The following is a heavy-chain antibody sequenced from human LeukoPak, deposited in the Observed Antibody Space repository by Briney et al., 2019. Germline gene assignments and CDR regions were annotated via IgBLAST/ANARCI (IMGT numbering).Heavy chain of an antibody. CDR1: GYTFTSYY. V-gene: IGHV1-46*01. J-gene: IGHJ4*02. CDR2: INPSGGST. Sequence: ASVKVSCKASGYTFTSYYMHWVRQAPGQGLEWMGIINPSGGSTSYAQKFQGRVTMTRDTSTSTVYMEVSSLRSEDTAVYYCARESVSSYGYLEYFDYWGQGTLVTVSS. D-gene: IGHD5-18*01. CDR3: ARESVSSYGYLEYFDY.